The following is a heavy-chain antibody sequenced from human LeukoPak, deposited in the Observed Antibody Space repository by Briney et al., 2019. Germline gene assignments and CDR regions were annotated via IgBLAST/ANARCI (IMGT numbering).Heavy chain of an antibody. CDR3: ARHIEDDYGDYSDAFDI. J-gene: IGHJ3*02. D-gene: IGHD4-17*01. CDR1: GGSISRYY. V-gene: IGHV4-59*01. CDR2: IYYSGST. Sequence: PSETLSLTCTVSGGSISRYYWSWIRQPTGKGLEWSGYIYYSGSTNYNPALKSRVTISVDTSKNQFSLKLSSVTAADTAVYYCARHIEDDYGDYSDAFDIWGQGTMVTVSS.